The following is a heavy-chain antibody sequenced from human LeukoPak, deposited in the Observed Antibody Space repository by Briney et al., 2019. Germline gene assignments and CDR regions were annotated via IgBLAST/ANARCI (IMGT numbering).Heavy chain of an antibody. CDR2: IYYSGTT. CDR1: HGSISGTPYY. CDR3: ARQRGYSDGSGRYKCAFDI. D-gene: IGHD3-22*01. J-gene: IGHJ3*02. Sequence: SETLSLTCIVSHGSISGTPYYWGWFRQSPGKGPEGIGNIYYSGTTYSNPSLKRRLSISVATSKSQVSLRLRSVTAADTAVYYCARQRGYSDGSGRYKCAFDIWRQGTMVIVSS. V-gene: IGHV4-39*01.